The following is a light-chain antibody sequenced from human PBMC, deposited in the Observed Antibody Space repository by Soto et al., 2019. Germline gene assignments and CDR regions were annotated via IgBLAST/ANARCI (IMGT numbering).Light chain of an antibody. V-gene: IGKV1-27*01. CDR1: QGISNF. CDR2: GAS. Sequence: DIQMPQSPSSLSASVGDRVTITCLARQGISNFLGWFQQKPGKVPNLLIYGASTLQSGVPSRFSGSGSGTDFTLTISSLQPEDVGTYFCEKYNSAPFTFGPGTTVDIK. CDR3: EKYNSAPFT. J-gene: IGKJ3*01.